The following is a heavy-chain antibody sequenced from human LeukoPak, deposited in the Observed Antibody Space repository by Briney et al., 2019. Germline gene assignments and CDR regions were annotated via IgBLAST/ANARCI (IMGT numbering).Heavy chain of an antibody. CDR1: GFTFSSYG. V-gene: IGHV3-30*18. CDR3: AKPHASIAARPGSYFDY. J-gene: IGHJ4*02. CDR2: ISYDGSNK. Sequence: GGSLRLSRAASGFTFSSYGMHWVRQAPGKGLEWVAVISYDGSNKYYADSVKGRFTISRDNSKNTLYLQMNSLRAEDTAVYYCAKPHASIAARPGSYFDYWGQGTLVTVSS. D-gene: IGHD6-6*01.